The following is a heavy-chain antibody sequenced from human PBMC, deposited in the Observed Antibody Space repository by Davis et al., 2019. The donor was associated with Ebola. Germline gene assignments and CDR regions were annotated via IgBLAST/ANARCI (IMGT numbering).Heavy chain of an antibody. D-gene: IGHD2-15*01. CDR2: ISGSGGST. V-gene: IGHV3-23*01. Sequence: GESLKISCAASGFTFSSYAMSWVRQAPGKGLEWVSAISGSGGSTYYADSVKGRFTISRDNSKNTLYLQMNSLRAEDTAVYYCAKGPMDIVVVVAATPFDYWGQGTLVTVSS. CDR1: GFTFSSYA. J-gene: IGHJ4*02. CDR3: AKGPMDIVVVVAATPFDY.